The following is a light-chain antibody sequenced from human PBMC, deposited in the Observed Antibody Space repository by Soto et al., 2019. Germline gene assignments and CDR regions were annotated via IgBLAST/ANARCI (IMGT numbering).Light chain of an antibody. CDR3: QESYTTPLT. V-gene: IGKV1-39*01. Sequence: DVQMTQSPSSLSASIGDRVTVTCRASQSISNCLNWYQNKPGNAPKILIHSASTLESGVPSRFSGGGSGTEFNFTISSLQREDSATYYCQESYTTPLTFGGGTKVDIK. J-gene: IGKJ4*01. CDR1: QSISNC. CDR2: SAS.